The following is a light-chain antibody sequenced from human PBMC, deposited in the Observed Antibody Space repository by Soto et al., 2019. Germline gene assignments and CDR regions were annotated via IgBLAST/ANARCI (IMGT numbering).Light chain of an antibody. V-gene: IGKV1-5*03. Sequence: DIHMTQSPSTLSASVGDRVTITCRASQSLNMWLAWYQQKPGKAPNLLLYKTSSLESGVPSRFSGSGSGTEFTLTISSLQPDDFATYYCQHWTAYSWTFGQGTKVEVK. CDR2: KTS. CDR3: QHWTAYSWT. J-gene: IGKJ1*01. CDR1: QSLNMW.